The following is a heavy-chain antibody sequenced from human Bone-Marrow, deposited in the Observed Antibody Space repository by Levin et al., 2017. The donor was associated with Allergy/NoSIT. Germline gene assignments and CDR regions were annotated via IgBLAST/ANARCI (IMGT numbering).Heavy chain of an antibody. V-gene: IGHV1-2*02. D-gene: IGHD2-2*01. J-gene: IGHJ6*02. CDR1: GYTFTGYY. Sequence: ASVKVSCKASGYTFTGYYMHWVRQAPGQGLEWMGWINPNSGGTNYAQKFQGRVTMTRDTSISTAYMELSRLRSDDTAVYYCARGGIYCSSTSCYRWSGWSKNYYDDYGMDVWGQGTTVTVSS. CDR3: ARGGIYCSSTSCYRWSGWSKNYYDDYGMDV. CDR2: INPNSGGT.